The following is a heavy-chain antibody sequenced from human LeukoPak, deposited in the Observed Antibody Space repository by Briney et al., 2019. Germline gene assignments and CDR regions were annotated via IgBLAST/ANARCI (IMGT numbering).Heavy chain of an antibody. V-gene: IGHV3-64*01. CDR1: GFTFSSYA. CDR2: ISSNGGNT. D-gene: IGHD3-10*01. CDR3: ARNAMARGNHFDY. J-gene: IGHJ4*02. Sequence: PGGSVRLSCAASGFTFSSYAMHWVRQARGKGLEYGSAISSNGGNTYYANAVEGRFTISRDNSKDTLYLQMGSLRAEDMAVYYCARNAMARGNHFDYWGQGTLVAVSS.